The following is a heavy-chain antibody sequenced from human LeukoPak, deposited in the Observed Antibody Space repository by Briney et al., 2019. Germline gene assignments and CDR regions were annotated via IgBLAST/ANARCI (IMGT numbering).Heavy chain of an antibody. CDR1: GYTFTSYD. J-gene: IGHJ4*02. CDR3: ARGQVGITISGDRKYYFDS. Sequence: ASVKVSCKASGYTFTSYDINWVRQATGQGLEWMGWMNPNSGNTGYAQKFQGRVTMTRNTSISTAYMELSSLRSEDTAVYYCARGQVGITISGDRKYYFDSWGQGTLVIVSS. V-gene: IGHV1-8*01. CDR2: MNPNSGNT. D-gene: IGHD3-3*01.